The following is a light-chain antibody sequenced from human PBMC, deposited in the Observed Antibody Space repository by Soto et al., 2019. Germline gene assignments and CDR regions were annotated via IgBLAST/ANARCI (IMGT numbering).Light chain of an antibody. CDR1: SSDVGGYNY. V-gene: IGLV2-14*01. CDR2: EVS. J-gene: IGLJ2*01. CDR3: SSYTSSSTRVVV. Sequence: QSALTQPASVSGSPGQSITISCTGTSSDVGGYNYVSWYQQHPGKAPKLMIYEVSNRPSGVSNRFSGSKSGNTASLTISGLQAEDEADYYCSSYTSSSTRVVVFGGGTKVTVL.